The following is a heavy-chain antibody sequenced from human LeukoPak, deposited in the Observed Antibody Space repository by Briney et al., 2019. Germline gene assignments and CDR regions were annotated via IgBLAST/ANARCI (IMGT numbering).Heavy chain of an antibody. CDR3: ARGYDYGDYVGDFDY. CDR2: ITTYNGNT. V-gene: IGHV1-18*01. J-gene: IGHJ4*02. CDR1: GYTFTSYP. Sequence: VASVKVSCKTSGYTFTSYPLTWVRQAPGQGLEWMGWITTYNGNTNYAQKLQGRVTITTDTSTSTAYMDLRGLRSDDTAVYYCARGYDYGDYVGDFDYWGQGTLVTVSS. D-gene: IGHD4-17*01.